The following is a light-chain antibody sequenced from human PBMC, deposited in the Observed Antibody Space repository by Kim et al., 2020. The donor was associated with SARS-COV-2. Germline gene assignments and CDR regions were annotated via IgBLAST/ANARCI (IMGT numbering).Light chain of an antibody. CDR3: QQYNSYPLT. J-gene: IGKJ4*01. CDR1: QSISSW. V-gene: IGKV1-5*03. Sequence: ASGGDRVTIACRASQSISSWLAWYQQKPGKAPKLLIYKASSLESGVPSRFSGSGSGTEFTLTISSLQPDDFATYYCQQYNSYPLTFGGGTKVDIK. CDR2: KAS.